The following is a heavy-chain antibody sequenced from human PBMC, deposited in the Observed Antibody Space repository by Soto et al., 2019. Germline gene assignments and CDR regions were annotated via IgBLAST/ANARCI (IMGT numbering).Heavy chain of an antibody. D-gene: IGHD5-12*01. Sequence: QVQLVESGGGVVQPGRSLRLSCAASGFTFCSYGMHWVRQAPGKGLEWVAVISYDGSYKYYADSMKGRVTISRDNSKNTLYVQMNSLRAEDTAVYYCAKEGSVVATTPDFDYWGQGTLVTVSS. CDR2: ISYDGSYK. CDR1: GFTFCSYG. CDR3: AKEGSVVATTPDFDY. J-gene: IGHJ4*02. V-gene: IGHV3-30*18.